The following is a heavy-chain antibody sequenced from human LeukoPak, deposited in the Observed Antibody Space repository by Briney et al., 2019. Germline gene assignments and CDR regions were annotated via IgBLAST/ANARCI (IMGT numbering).Heavy chain of an antibody. D-gene: IGHD2-21*01. V-gene: IGHV3-23*01. J-gene: IGHJ6*02. Sequence: PGGSLRLSCAASGFTFSSYAMSWVRQAPGKGLEWVSAISGSGGSTYYADSVKGRFTISRDNSKNTLYLQMNSLRAEDTAVYYCAKNGGISMWFGMDVWGQGTTVTVSS. CDR2: ISGSGGST. CDR3: AKNGGISMWFGMDV. CDR1: GFTFSSYA.